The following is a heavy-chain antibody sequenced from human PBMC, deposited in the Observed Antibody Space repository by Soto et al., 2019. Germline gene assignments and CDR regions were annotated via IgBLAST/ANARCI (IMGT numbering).Heavy chain of an antibody. CDR2: IIPIFGTA. Sequence: SVQVSCKASGGTFSSYAISWVRQAPVQGLEWMGGIIPIFGTANYAQKFQGRVPITADKSTSTAYMVLSSLRSEDTAVFYCAIDRRSYYDSSGYYFDYWGQGTLVTVSS. V-gene: IGHV1-69*06. CDR3: AIDRRSYYDSSGYYFDY. D-gene: IGHD3-22*01. J-gene: IGHJ4*02. CDR1: GGTFSSYA.